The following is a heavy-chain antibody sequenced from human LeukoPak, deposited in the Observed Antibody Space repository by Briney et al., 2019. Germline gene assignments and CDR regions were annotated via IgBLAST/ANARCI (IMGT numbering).Heavy chain of an antibody. CDR1: GFTFSSYW. CDR2: INSDGSST. CDR3: ARGAARLGSDY. J-gene: IGHJ4*02. V-gene: IGHV3-74*01. Sequence: GGSLRLSCAASGFTFSSYWLHWVRQAPGKGLAWVSRINSDGSSTIYADSVKGRFTISRDNAKNTLYLQMNSLRAEDTAVYYCARGAARLGSDYWGQGTLVTVSS. D-gene: IGHD6-6*01.